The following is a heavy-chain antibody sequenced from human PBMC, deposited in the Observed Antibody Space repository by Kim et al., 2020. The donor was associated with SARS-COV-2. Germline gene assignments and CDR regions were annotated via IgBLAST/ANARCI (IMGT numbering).Heavy chain of an antibody. D-gene: IGHD3-10*01. CDR2: ISNDGATA. CDR1: GFIFSNFG. J-gene: IGHJ4*02. V-gene: IGHV3-33*05. CDR3: ARPSSSHFDF. Sequence: GGSLRLSCAASGFIFSNFGLHWVRQAPGKGLEWVAFISNDGATAIYADSVRGRFTISRDYSENKVYLQMASLYAGDTAVYYCARPSSSHFDFWCQGTLV.